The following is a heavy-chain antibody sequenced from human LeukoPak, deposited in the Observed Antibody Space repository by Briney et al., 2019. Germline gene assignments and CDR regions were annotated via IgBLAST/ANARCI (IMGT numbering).Heavy chain of an antibody. V-gene: IGHV1-46*01. CDR3: ARDISDDRTWWLDP. CDR1: GYTFTKHY. Sequence: GASVKVSCKAPGYTFTKHYMHWVRQAPGQGLEWVGLINPTGDGTIYSQKFQGRVTMTRDTSTSTDYMELSSLKSEDTAIYYCARDISDDRTWWLDPWGQGTLVTVSS. J-gene: IGHJ5*02. CDR2: INPTGDGT. D-gene: IGHD3-22*01.